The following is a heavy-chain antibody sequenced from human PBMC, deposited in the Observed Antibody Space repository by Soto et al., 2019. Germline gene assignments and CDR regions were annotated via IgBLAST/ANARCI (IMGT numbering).Heavy chain of an antibody. Sequence: ASVKVSCKASGYTFTSYGISWVRQAPGQGLEWMGWISAYNGNTNYAQKLQGRVTMTTDTSTSTAYMELRSLRSDDTAVYYCARDHNWNERRNAFDIWGQGTMVTVSS. V-gene: IGHV1-18*01. D-gene: IGHD1-1*01. CDR3: ARDHNWNERRNAFDI. CDR2: ISAYNGNT. CDR1: GYTFTSYG. J-gene: IGHJ3*02.